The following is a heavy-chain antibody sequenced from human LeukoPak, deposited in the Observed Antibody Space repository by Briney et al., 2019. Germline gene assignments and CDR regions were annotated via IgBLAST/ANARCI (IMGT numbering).Heavy chain of an antibody. Sequence: SETLSLTCTVSGGSISNHYRSWIRQPPGKGLEWVGYIYYSGNTSYNPSLTSRVTISVDTSKNQFSLKLSSVTAADTAVYYCARAYYESSHYYMDVWGKGTTVTVSS. V-gene: IGHV4-59*11. CDR2: IYYSGNT. CDR3: ARAYYESSHYYMDV. CDR1: GGSISNHY. J-gene: IGHJ6*03. D-gene: IGHD3-16*01.